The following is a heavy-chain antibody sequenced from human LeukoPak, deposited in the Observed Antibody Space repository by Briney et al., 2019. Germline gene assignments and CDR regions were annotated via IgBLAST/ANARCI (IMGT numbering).Heavy chain of an antibody. D-gene: IGHD2/OR15-2a*01. V-gene: IGHV3-21*06. Sequence: PGGSLRPSCAASGCTSSNTSMNWVRQAPGKGLKWVSFISASSNYIYYADSVKGRFTISRDNAQNSMYLQMNSLRAEDTAVYFCARVVIGYLDYWGQGTLVTVSS. CDR2: ISASSNYI. CDR3: ARVVIGYLDY. J-gene: IGHJ4*02. CDR1: GCTSSNTS.